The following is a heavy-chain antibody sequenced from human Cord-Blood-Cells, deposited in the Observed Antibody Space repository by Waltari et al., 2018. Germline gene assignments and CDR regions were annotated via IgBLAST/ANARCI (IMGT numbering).Heavy chain of an antibody. J-gene: IGHJ3*02. D-gene: IGHD7-27*01. CDR1: GGSISSGSYY. Sequence: QVQLQESGPGLVKPSQTLSLTCTVSGGSISSGSYYWSWIRQPAGKGLEWIGYIYTSGGTNYNPSLKSRGNISVDTSKNQFSLKLSSVTAADTAVYYCARDNSGDDAFDIWGQGTMVTVSS. CDR2: IYTSGGT. V-gene: IGHV4-61*09. CDR3: ARDNSGDDAFDI.